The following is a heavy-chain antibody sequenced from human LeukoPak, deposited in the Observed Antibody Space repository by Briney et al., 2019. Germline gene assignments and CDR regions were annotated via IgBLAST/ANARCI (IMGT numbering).Heavy chain of an antibody. CDR1: GFIFSSYR. CDR2: INQDGTEK. D-gene: IGHD2-15*01. Sequence: GGSLRLSCAASGFIFSSYRMSWVRQAPGKGLEWVANINQDGTEKYYVDSVKGRFTISRDNAKNSLYLQMSSLRAEDTAVYYCASDPGYCSAGSCYGPWGQGALVTVSS. J-gene: IGHJ5*02. V-gene: IGHV3-7*01. CDR3: ASDPGYCSAGSCYGP.